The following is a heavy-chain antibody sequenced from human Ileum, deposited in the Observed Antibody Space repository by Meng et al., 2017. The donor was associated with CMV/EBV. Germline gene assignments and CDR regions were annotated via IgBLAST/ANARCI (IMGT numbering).Heavy chain of an antibody. D-gene: IGHD5-18*01. CDR3: AKEEDTSMVGVNWFDP. V-gene: IGHV1-69*12. CDR2: ILPLFNIS. J-gene: IGHJ5*02. CDR1: GGSLNSFS. Sequence: QGHPVQAGAEVKKPGSSVKVSCKASGGSLNSFSITWVRQAPGQGLEWMGGILPLFNISYYAQSFQGRIIITADESTSTVYMEVGGLRPEDTAMYYCAKEEDTSMVGVNWFDPWGQGTLVTVSS.